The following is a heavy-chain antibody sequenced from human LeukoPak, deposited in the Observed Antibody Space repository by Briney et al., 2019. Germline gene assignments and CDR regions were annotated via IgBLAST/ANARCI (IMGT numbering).Heavy chain of an antibody. D-gene: IGHD3/OR15-3a*01. V-gene: IGHV3-7*01. J-gene: IGHJ4*02. CDR3: ARDAGTGFDY. Sequence: PGGSLRLSCAASGFTFSRYWMTWVRQAPGKGLEWVANIKEDASAKYYVDSVKGRFTISKDNAKNSLYLQMNSLRAEDMAVYYRARDAGTGFDYWGQGILVIVSS. CDR2: IKEDASAK. CDR1: GFTFSRYW.